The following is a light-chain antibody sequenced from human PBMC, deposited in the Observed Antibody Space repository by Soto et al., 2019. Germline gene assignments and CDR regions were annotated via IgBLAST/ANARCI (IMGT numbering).Light chain of an antibody. CDR1: SSDVGGYNY. Sequence: QSVLTQPASVSGSPGQSITISRTGTSSDVGGYNYVSWYQQHPGKAPKLMIYDVSNRPSGVSNRFSGSKSGNTASLTISGLQAEDEADYYCSSYTSSSTSQFGGGTKLTVL. CDR3: SSYTSSSTSQ. CDR2: DVS. J-gene: IGLJ2*01. V-gene: IGLV2-14*01.